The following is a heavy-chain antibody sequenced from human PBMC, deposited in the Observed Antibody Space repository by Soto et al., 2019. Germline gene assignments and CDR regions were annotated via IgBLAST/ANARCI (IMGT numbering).Heavy chain of an antibody. J-gene: IGHJ4*02. CDR2: IIYNGAT. D-gene: IGHD2-15*01. V-gene: IGHV4-61*08. CDR1: GASVTSGGYY. CDR3: ARTRNGGSWAAWF. Sequence: NPSETLSLTCTVSGASVTSGGYYWSWIRQPPGKGLEWIGFIIYNGATKYNPSLESRVTMSVDTSKNQFLLKLSSVTAADTAVYYCARTRNGGSWAAWFWGQGTLVTVS.